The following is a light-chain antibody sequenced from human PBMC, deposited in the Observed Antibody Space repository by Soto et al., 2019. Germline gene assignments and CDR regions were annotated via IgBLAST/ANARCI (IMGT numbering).Light chain of an antibody. CDR3: QQSSSTPLT. V-gene: IGKV1-39*01. J-gene: IGKJ4*01. CDR1: QSISSY. CDR2: AAS. Sequence: QLTQSPSSLSASVVDRFTITFLASQSISSYLNWYQQKPGKAPKLLIYAASSLQSGVPSRFGGSGSGTDFTLTISSLQPEDFATYYCQQSSSTPLTFGGGTKVDIK.